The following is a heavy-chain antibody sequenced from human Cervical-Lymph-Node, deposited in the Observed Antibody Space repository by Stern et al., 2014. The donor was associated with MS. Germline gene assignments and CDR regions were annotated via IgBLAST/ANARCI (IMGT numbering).Heavy chain of an antibody. CDR3: ARSREQKPSNQNDCGDYGGGSAP. CDR1: GGSISSGGYY. D-gene: IGHD4-17*01. V-gene: IGHV4-31*03. J-gene: IGHJ5*02. CDR2: IYYSGST. Sequence: QVQLQESGPGLVKPSQTLSLTCTVSGGSISSGGYYWSWIRQHPGKGLEWIGYIYYSGSTYYKPSLKSRVTIAVDTTKNQLSLKLTSGTAADTAVYYCARSREQKPSNQNDCGDYGGGSAPWAQEPLV.